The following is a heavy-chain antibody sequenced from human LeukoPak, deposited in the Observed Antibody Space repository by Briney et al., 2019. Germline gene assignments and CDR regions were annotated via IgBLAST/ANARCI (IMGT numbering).Heavy chain of an antibody. J-gene: IGHJ4*02. D-gene: IGHD4-17*01. V-gene: IGHV3-53*01. CDR1: GLTVSSNY. Sequence: PGGSLRLSCAASGLTVSSNYMSWVRQAPGEGLEWVSVIYTDGRTFYAGSVKGRFTISRDSSKNTVYLQMNSLRVEDTAVYYCARGNYGDDSYYFDYWGRGALVTVSS. CDR3: ARGNYGDDSYYFDY. CDR2: IYTDGRT.